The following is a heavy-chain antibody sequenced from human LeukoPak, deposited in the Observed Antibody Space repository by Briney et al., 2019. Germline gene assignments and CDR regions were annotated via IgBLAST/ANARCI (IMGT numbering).Heavy chain of an antibody. D-gene: IGHD1-26*01. Sequence: GGSLRLSCAASGFTFSSYSMNWVRQAPGKGLEWVSSISSSSSYIYYADSVKGRFTISRDDAKNSLYLQMNSLRAEDTAVYYCARDPDSGSYSSYWAFDIWGQGTMVTVSS. CDR3: ARDPDSGSYSSYWAFDI. J-gene: IGHJ3*02. V-gene: IGHV3-21*01. CDR2: ISSSSSYI. CDR1: GFTFSSYS.